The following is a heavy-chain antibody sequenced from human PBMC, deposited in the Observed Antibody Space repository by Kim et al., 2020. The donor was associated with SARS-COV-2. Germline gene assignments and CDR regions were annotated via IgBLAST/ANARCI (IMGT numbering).Heavy chain of an antibody. V-gene: IGHV3-21*01. CDR1: GFTFSSYS. CDR3: ARGSYYYDSSGNFDY. Sequence: GGSLRLSCAASGFTFSSYSMNWVRQAPGKVLEWVSSISSSSSYIYYADSVKGRFTISRDNAKNSLYLQMNSLRAEDTAVYYCARGSYYYDSSGNFDYWGQGTLVTVSS. CDR2: ISSSSSYI. J-gene: IGHJ4*02. D-gene: IGHD3-22*01.